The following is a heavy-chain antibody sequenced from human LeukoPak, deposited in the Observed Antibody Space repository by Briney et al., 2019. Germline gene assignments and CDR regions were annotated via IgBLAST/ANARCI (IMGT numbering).Heavy chain of an antibody. CDR3: ARNKLGISEKYMDV. J-gene: IGHJ6*03. Sequence: GGSLRLSCAASGFTFRNYNMNWVRQAPGKGLEWVSSISSSSSYIYYADSVKGRFTISRDNAKNSLYLQMNSLRAEDTAVYYCARNKLGISEKYMDVWGKGTTVTISS. CDR2: ISSSSSYI. CDR1: GFTFRNYN. V-gene: IGHV3-21*01. D-gene: IGHD7-27*01.